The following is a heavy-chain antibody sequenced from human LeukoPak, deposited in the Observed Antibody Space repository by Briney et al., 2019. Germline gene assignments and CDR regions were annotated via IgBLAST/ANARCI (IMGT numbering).Heavy chain of an antibody. Sequence: PSETLSLTCAVYGGSFSGYYWSWIRHPPGKGLEWIGEINHSGSTNHNPSLKRRVTISVDSSKNQFSLKLSSVTAADTAVYYCARAKALGYCSGSSGYPRGFDPWGQGTLVTVSS. CDR3: ARAKALGYCSGSSGYPRGFDP. CDR1: GGSFSGYY. V-gene: IGHV4-34*01. D-gene: IGHD2-15*01. J-gene: IGHJ5*02. CDR2: INHSGST.